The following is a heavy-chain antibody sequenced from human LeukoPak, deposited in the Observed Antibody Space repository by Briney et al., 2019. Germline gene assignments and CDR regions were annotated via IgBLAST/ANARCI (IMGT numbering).Heavy chain of an antibody. CDR2: ISSSSSYI. CDR3: ARQYYYDSSAKTMDV. CDR1: GFTFGSYS. V-gene: IGHV3-21*01. Sequence: MAGGSLRLSCAASGFTFGSYSMNWVRQAPGKGLEWVSSISSSSSYIYYADSVKGRFTISRGNAKNSLYLQMNSLRAEDTAVYYCARQYYYDSSAKTMDVWGQGTTVTVSS. J-gene: IGHJ6*02. D-gene: IGHD3-22*01.